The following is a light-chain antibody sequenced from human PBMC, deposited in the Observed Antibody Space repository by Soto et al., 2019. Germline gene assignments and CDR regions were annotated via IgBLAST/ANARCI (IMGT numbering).Light chain of an antibody. Sequence: NFMLTQPHSVSESPGQTLSISCTRSSGSIANNYVQWYQQRPGSAPTTVIYENNQRLSGVPDSFSGSTDCSYNSASLTISGLQTEDEDDYYCQSSDSDFVVFGGGTKLTVL. CDR3: QSSDSDFVV. V-gene: IGLV6-57*04. J-gene: IGLJ2*01. CDR1: SGSIANNY. CDR2: ENN.